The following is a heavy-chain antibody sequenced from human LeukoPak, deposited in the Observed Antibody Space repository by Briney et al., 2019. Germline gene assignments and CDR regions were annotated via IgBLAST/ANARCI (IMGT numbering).Heavy chain of an antibody. CDR1: GFTFSSYA. Sequence: GGSLRLSCAASGFTFSSYAMSWVRQAPGKGLEWVSAISGSGGSTCYADSAKGRFTISRDNSKNTLYLQMNSLRAEDTAVYYCAKEPNDFWSGFLYYFDYWGQGTLVTVSS. CDR2: ISGSGGST. CDR3: AKEPNDFWSGFLYYFDY. V-gene: IGHV3-23*01. D-gene: IGHD3-3*01. J-gene: IGHJ4*02.